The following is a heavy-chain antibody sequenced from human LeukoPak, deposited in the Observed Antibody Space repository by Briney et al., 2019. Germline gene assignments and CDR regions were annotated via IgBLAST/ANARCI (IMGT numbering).Heavy chain of an antibody. CDR2: IYYSGST. CDR3: ARLSPIKGIDY. V-gene: IGHV4-39*01. Sequence: PSETLSLTCAVYGGSFSSYYWGWIRQPPGKGLEWIGNIYYSGSTYYNPSLKSRVTISVDTSKNQFSLKLSSVTAADTAVYYCARLSPIKGIDYWGQGTLVTVSS. CDR1: GGSFSSYY. J-gene: IGHJ4*02.